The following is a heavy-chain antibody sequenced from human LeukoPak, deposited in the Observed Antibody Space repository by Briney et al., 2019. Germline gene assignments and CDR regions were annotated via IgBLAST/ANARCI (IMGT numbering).Heavy chain of an antibody. CDR1: GFTFSSYG. CDR2: IRYDGSNK. D-gene: IGHD3-10*01. J-gene: IGHJ4*02. V-gene: IGHV3-30*02. Sequence: GGSLRLSCAASGFTFSSYGMHWVRQAPGKGLEWVAFIRYDGSNKYYADSVKGRFTISRDNSKNTLYLQMNSLRAEDTAVYYCAKDPIDVLLWFGELNSHFDYWGQGTLVTVSS. CDR3: AKDPIDVLLWFGELNSHFDY.